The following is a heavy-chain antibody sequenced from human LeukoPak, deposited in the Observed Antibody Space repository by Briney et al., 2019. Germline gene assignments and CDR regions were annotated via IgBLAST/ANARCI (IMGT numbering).Heavy chain of an antibody. CDR2: ISDSGTST. V-gene: IGHV3-23*01. Sequence: GGSLRLSCAASGFTFSSYGMSWVRQAPGMGLEWVSGISDSGTSTYYADSVKGRFTISRDNSKNTLYLQMNSLRAEDTAVYYCAKDRLTLDAFDIWGQGTMVTVS. CDR1: GFTFSSYG. CDR3: AKDRLTLDAFDI. D-gene: IGHD4-23*01. J-gene: IGHJ3*02.